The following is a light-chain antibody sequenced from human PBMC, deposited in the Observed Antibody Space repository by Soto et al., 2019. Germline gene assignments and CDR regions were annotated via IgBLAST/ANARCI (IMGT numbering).Light chain of an antibody. J-gene: IGKJ4*01. CDR2: VAS. CDR1: QSVSSN. V-gene: IGKV3-15*01. Sequence: EIVMTQSPATLSVSPGERATLSCRANQSVSSNLAWYQQKPGQTPKLLIYVASTRATGIPARFSGSGSGTEFTLTISSLQSEDFAVYYCQQYNVWPLTFGRGTKVEFK. CDR3: QQYNVWPLT.